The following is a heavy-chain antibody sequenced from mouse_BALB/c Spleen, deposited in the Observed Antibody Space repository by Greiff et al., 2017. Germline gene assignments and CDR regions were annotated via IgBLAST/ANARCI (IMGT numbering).Heavy chain of an antibody. D-gene: IGHD2-1*01. V-gene: IGHV1-4*01. Sequence: VQLQQSGAELARPGASVKMSCKASGYTFTSYTMHWVKQRPGQGLERIGYINPSSGYTNYNQKFKDKATLTADKSSSTAYMQLSSLTSEDSAVYYCARGGNYGAMDYWGQGTSVTVSS. J-gene: IGHJ4*01. CDR3: ARGGNYGAMDY. CDR1: GYTFTSYT. CDR2: INPSSGYT.